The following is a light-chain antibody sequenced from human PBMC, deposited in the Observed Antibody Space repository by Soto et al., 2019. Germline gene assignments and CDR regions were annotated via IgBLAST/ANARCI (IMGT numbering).Light chain of an antibody. CDR1: SSDVGSYNR. Sequence: QSVLTQPPSVSGSPGQSVTISCTGTSSDVGSYNRVSWYQQPLGTAPKLMIYEVSNRPSGVPDRFSGSKSGNTASLTISGLQAEDEADYYCSSYTSSKNYVFGTGTKLTVL. CDR2: EVS. J-gene: IGLJ1*01. CDR3: SSYTSSKNYV. V-gene: IGLV2-18*02.